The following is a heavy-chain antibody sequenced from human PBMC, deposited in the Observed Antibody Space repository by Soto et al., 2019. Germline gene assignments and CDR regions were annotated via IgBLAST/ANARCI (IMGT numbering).Heavy chain of an antibody. CDR1: GYSFTDYH. V-gene: IGHV1-2*04. CDR2: INPKSGGT. Sequence: ASVKVSCKASGYSFTDYHMHWVRQAPGQGLEWLGRINPKSGGTSTAQKFQGWVTMTTDTSISAASMELTRLTSDDTAIYYCARGDSTDCSNGVCSFFYNHDMDVWGQGTTVTVSS. D-gene: IGHD2-8*01. CDR3: ARGDSTDCSNGVCSFFYNHDMDV. J-gene: IGHJ6*02.